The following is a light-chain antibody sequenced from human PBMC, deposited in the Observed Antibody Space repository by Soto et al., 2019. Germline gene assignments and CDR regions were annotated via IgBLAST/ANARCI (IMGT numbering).Light chain of an antibody. CDR3: SSYAGSNNFDVV. CDR1: SSDVGGYNY. Sequence: QAVVTQPPSASGSPGQSVTISCTGTSSDVGGYNYVSWYQQHPGKAPKLMIYEVSKRPSGVPDRFSGSKSGNTASLTVSGLQAEDEADYYCSSYAGSNNFDVVFGGGTKVTVL. CDR2: EVS. V-gene: IGLV2-8*01. J-gene: IGLJ2*01.